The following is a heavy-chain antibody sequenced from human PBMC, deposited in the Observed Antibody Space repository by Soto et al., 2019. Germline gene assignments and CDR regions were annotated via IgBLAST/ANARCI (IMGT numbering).Heavy chain of an antibody. D-gene: IGHD1-26*01. Sequence: SVKVSCKASGFTFTSSAVQWVRQARGQRLEWIGWIVVGSGNTNYAQKFQERVTITRDMSTSTAYMELSSLRSEDTAVYYCAAVSRSYSDAFDIWGQGTMVTVSS. J-gene: IGHJ3*02. CDR2: IVVGSGNT. CDR1: GFTFTSSA. V-gene: IGHV1-58*01. CDR3: AAVSRSYSDAFDI.